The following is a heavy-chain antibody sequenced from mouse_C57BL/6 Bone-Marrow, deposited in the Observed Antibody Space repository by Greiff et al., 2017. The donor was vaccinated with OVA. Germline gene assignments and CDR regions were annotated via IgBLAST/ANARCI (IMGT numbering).Heavy chain of an antibody. V-gene: IGHV1-75*01. CDR1: GYTFTDYY. J-gene: IGHJ2*01. CDR3: ANDYYGSSLGY. Sequence: VKLQQSGPELVKPGASVKISCKASGYTFTDYYINWVKQRPGQGLEWIGWIFPGSGSTYYNEKFKGKATLTVDKSSSTAYMLLSSLTSEDSAVYFCANDYYGSSLGYWGQGTTLTVSS. CDR2: IFPGSGST. D-gene: IGHD1-1*01.